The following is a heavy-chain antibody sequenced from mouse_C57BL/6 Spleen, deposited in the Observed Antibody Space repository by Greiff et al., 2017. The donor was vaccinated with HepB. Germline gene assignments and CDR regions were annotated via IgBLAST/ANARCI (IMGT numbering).Heavy chain of an antibody. J-gene: IGHJ3*01. CDR3: ARRGIYYYGSSYWFAY. V-gene: IGHV1-26*01. Sequence: EVQLQQSGPELVKPGASVKISCKASGYTFTDYYMNWVQQSHGKSLEWIGDINPNNGGTSYNQKFKGKATLTVDKSSSTAYMELRSLTSEDSAVYYCARRGIYYYGSSYWFAYWGQGTLVTVSA. D-gene: IGHD1-1*01. CDR2: INPNNGGT. CDR1: GYTFTDYY.